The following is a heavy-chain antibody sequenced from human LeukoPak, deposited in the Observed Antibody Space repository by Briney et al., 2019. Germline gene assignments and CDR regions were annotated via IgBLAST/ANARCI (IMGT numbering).Heavy chain of an antibody. J-gene: IGHJ3*02. CDR2: INPNSGGT. CDR3: ARQSGYDYAFHI. D-gene: IGHD5-12*01. Sequence: GASVKVSCKASGYTFTGYYMHWVRQAPGQGLEWMGWINPNSGGTNYAQKFQGRVTMTRDTPISTAYMELSRLRSDDTAVYYCARQSGYDYAFHIWGQGTMVTVSS. CDR1: GYTFTGYY. V-gene: IGHV1-2*02.